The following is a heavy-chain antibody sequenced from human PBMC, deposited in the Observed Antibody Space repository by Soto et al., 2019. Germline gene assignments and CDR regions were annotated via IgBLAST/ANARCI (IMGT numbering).Heavy chain of an antibody. CDR3: ARLRYFDWSRHYYYYYGMDV. D-gene: IGHD3-9*01. CDR2: INYSGST. J-gene: IGHJ6*02. V-gene: IGHV4-39*01. Sequence: PTETVSLTCTDSGGSISSSSYYWGWIRQPPGKGLEWIGSINYSGSTYYNPSLKSRVTISVDTSKNQFSLKLSSVTAADTAVYYCARLRYFDWSRHYYYYYGMDVWGQGTTVTVSS. CDR1: GGSISSSSYY.